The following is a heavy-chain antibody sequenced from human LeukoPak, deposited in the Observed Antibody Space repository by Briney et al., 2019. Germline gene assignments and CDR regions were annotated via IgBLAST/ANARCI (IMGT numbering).Heavy chain of an antibody. CDR3: ASGIVVVVAARYYYGLDV. V-gene: IGHV1-69*10. CDR1: GGTFSSYA. D-gene: IGHD2-15*01. J-gene: IGHJ6*02. Sequence: VTVSCKASGGTFSSYAISWVRQAPGQGLEGMGRIIPIIGIANYAQKFQGRVTITADKSTSTAYMELSSLRSEDTAVYYCASGIVVVVAARYYYGLDVRGQGTPVTVS. CDR2: IIPIIGIA.